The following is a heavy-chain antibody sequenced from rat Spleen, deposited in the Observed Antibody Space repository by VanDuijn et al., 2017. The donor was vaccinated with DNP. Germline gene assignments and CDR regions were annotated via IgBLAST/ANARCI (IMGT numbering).Heavy chain of an antibody. J-gene: IGHJ4*01. Sequence: QVHLKESGPGLVQPSQTLSLTCTVSGFSLTSYGVSWVRQSPGKGLEWIAAMSSGGNTYYNSALKSRLSVSRETSKSQVFLKMNSLQTEDTAMYFCARYYGYNYYAMDAWGQGTSVTVSS. V-gene: IGHV2S12*01. D-gene: IGHD1-9*01. CDR1: GFSLTSYG. CDR3: ARYYGYNYYAMDA. CDR2: MSSGGNT.